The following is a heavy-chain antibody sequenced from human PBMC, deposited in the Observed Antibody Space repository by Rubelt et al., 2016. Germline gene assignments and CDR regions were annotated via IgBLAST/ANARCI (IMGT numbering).Heavy chain of an antibody. CDR3: AREYCGGDCQFDY. J-gene: IGHJ4*02. CDR2: IIPIFGTA. V-gene: IGHV1-69*06. Sequence: QVRLVQSGAEVKKPGSSVKVSCKASGGTFSSYAISWVRQAPGQGLEWMGGIIPIFGTANYAQKLQGRVTMTTDTSTSTAYMELSSLRSEDTAVYYCAREYCGGDCQFDYWGQGTLVTVSS. CDR1: GGTFSSYA. D-gene: IGHD2-21*02.